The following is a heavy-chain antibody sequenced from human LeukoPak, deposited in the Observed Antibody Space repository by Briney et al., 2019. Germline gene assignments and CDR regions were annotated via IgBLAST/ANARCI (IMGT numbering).Heavy chain of an antibody. CDR2: INHSGST. Sequence: KPSETLSLTCAVYGGSFSGYYWSWIRQPPGKGLEGIGEINHSGSTNYNPSLKSRVTISVDTFKKQFSLKLSSVTAADKAVYYCARRKKSKYCSSTSCYGWFDPWGQGTLVTVSS. CDR1: GGSFSGYY. V-gene: IGHV4-34*01. CDR3: ARRKKSKYCSSTSCYGWFDP. J-gene: IGHJ5*02. D-gene: IGHD2-2*01.